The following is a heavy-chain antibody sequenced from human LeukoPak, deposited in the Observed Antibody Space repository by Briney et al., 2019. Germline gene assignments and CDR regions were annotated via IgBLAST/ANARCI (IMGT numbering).Heavy chain of an antibody. CDR3: ARQYCSGGSCYSPDYYYGMDV. J-gene: IGHJ6*04. CDR1: GGTFSSYA. D-gene: IGHD2-15*01. V-gene: IGHV1-69*13. CDR2: IIPIFGTA. Sequence: AVKVSCKASGGTFSSYAISWVRQAPGQGLEWMGGIIPIFGTANYAQKFQGRVTITADESTSTAYMELSSLRSEDTAVYYCARQYCSGGSCYSPDYYYGMDVWGKGTTVTASS.